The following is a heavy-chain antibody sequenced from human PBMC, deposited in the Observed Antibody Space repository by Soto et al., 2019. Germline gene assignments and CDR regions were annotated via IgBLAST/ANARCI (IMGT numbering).Heavy chain of an antibody. CDR2: ISGYNGDT. CDR1: GYSFTGYG. V-gene: IGHV1-18*04. Sequence: QVQLVQSGPEVKKPGASVKVSCKASGYSFTGYGITWVRQAPGQGLEWMGWISGYNGDTKYGQKTQGRVSMSTDASTSTADMELRSLRSGDTAVYLCSRYAWTGSYWGMAVGGKGTTVTVS. CDR3: SRYAWTGSYWGMAV. D-gene: IGHD3-3*01. J-gene: IGHJ6*04.